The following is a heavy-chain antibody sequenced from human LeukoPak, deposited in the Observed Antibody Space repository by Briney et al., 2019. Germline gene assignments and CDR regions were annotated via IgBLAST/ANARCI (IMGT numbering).Heavy chain of an antibody. CDR3: TTDGIYDSSGEAFDI. J-gene: IGHJ3*02. Sequence: GGSLRLSCAASGFTFSSYAMSWVRQAPGKGLEWVSTISGSGDTTYYADSVKGRFTVSRDNSKNTLYLQMNSLKTEDTAVYYCTTDGIYDSSGEAFDIWGQGTMVTVSS. CDR2: ISGSGDTT. D-gene: IGHD3-22*01. CDR1: GFTFSSYA. V-gene: IGHV3-23*01.